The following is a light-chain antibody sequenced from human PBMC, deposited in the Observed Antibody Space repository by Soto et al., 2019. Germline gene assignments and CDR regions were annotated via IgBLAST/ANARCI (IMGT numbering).Light chain of an antibody. Sequence: SALTQPASVSGSPGQSITISCTGTSSDIDNYKYVSWYQQHPGKAPKVMIYDVSNRPSGVSNRFSGSKSDNTASLTISGLQAEDEADYYCSSYTSSSTYVFGPGIKVTVL. CDR3: SSYTSSSTYV. V-gene: IGLV2-14*03. J-gene: IGLJ1*01. CDR1: SSDIDNYKY. CDR2: DVS.